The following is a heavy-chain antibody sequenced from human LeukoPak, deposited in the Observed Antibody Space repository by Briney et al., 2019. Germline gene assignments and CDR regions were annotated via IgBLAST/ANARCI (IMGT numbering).Heavy chain of an antibody. Sequence: GGSLRLSCAASGFTFTDAWMSWVRQAPGRGLEWVGRIKSKTDGGTTDYAAPVKARFSISRDDSRNTLYLQMNSLRAEDTAVYYCARGQSSPGSSSWYVGNWFDPWGQGTLVTVSS. CDR1: GFTFTDAW. D-gene: IGHD6-13*01. J-gene: IGHJ5*02. CDR3: ARGQSSPGSSSWYVGNWFDP. CDR2: IKSKTDGGTT. V-gene: IGHV3-15*01.